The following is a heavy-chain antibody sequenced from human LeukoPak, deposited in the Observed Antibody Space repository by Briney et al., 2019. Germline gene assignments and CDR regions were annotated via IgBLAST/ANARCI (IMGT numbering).Heavy chain of an antibody. D-gene: IGHD3-22*01. J-gene: IGHJ5*02. Sequence: KSSETLSLTCTVSGGSISGYYWSWIRQPPGKGLEWIGYIYYSGSTNYNPSLKSRVTISLDTSKNQFSLKLSSVTAADTAVYYCARHTDSSGDYDPWGQGTLVTVSS. CDR3: ARHTDSSGDYDP. CDR1: GGSISGYY. V-gene: IGHV4-59*08. CDR2: IYYSGST.